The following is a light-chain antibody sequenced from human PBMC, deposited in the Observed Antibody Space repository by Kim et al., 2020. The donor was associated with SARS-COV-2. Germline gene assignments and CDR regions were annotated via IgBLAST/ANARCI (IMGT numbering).Light chain of an antibody. V-gene: IGLV1-40*03. CDR3: QSYDVSLSGWV. J-gene: IGLJ3*02. CDR2: SNT. CDR1: SSNIGTGHD. Sequence: QSALTQPPSVSGAPGQTVTISCTGSSSNIGTGHDVHWYQHIAGTAPKLLIYSNTNRPSGVPDRFSGSKSGASASLAIAGLQSEDGADYYCQSYDVSLSGWVFGGGTKLTVL.